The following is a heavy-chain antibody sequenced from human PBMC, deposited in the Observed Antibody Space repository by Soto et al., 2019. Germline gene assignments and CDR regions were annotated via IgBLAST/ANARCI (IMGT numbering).Heavy chain of an antibody. D-gene: IGHD4-17*01. CDR3: ARDLPLEYGDYQSGLDN. J-gene: IGHJ4*02. V-gene: IGHV1-18*01. Sequence: GASVKVSCKASGYTFTSYGISWVRQAHGQGLEWMGWISAYNGNTNYAQKLQGRVTMTTDTSTSTAYMELRSLTSDDTAVYYWARDLPLEYGDYQSGLDNWGQGTLVTLSP. CDR1: GYTFTSYG. CDR2: ISAYNGNT.